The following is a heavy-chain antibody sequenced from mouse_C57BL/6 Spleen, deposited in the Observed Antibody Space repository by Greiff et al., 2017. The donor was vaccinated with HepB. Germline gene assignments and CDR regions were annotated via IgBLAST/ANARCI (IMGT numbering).Heavy chain of an antibody. CDR2: IDPETGGT. J-gene: IGHJ2*01. Sequence: VQLQQSGAELVRPGASVTLSCKASGYTFTDYEMHWVKQTPVHGLEWIGAIDPETGGTAYNQKFKGKAILTADKSSSTAYMELRSLTSEDSAVYYCTPLTGPSYYFDYWGQGTTLTVSS. V-gene: IGHV1-15*01. CDR1: GYTFTDYE. CDR3: TPLTGPSYYFDY. D-gene: IGHD4-1*01.